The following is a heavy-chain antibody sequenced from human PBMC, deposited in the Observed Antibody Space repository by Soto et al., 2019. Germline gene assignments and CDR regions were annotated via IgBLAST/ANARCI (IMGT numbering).Heavy chain of an antibody. J-gene: IGHJ6*02. D-gene: IGHD6-13*01. CDR1: GYSISSGYY. CDR2: IYHSGST. V-gene: IGHV4-38-2*01. CDR3: ASPGIGLPGFVYGMDV. Sequence: PSETLSLTCAVSGYSISSGYYWGWIRQPPGKGLEWIGSIYHSGSTYYNPSLKSRVTISVDTSKNQFSLKLSSVTAADTAVYYCASPGIGLPGFVYGMDVWGQGTTVTVSS.